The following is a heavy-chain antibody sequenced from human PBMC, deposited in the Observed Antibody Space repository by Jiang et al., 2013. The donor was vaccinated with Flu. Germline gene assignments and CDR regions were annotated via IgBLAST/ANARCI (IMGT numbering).Heavy chain of an antibody. CDR2: IHSSGST. CDR1: GDPISNNF. D-gene: IGHD1-1*01. V-gene: IGHV4-4*07. Sequence: LLKPSETLSLTCSVSGDPISNNFWSWIRQPAGKGLEWIGRIHSSGSTNYNPSLKRRVTMSVDTSKNQFSLKLSSVTAADTAVYYCAKLDNSDSYLRLDPWGQGTLVTVSS. J-gene: IGHJ5*02. CDR3: AKLDNSDSYLRLDP.